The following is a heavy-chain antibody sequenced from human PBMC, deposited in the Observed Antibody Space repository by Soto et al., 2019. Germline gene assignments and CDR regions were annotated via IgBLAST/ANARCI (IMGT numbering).Heavy chain of an antibody. CDR3: ARGTEIWNDGYYYYYMDV. Sequence: SETLSLTCTVSGGSISSGGYYWSWIRQHPGKGLEWIGYIYYSGSTYYNPSLKSRVTISVDTSKNQFSLKLSPVTAADTVVYYCARGTEIWNDGYYYYYMDVWGKGTTVTVSS. CDR2: IYYSGST. D-gene: IGHD1-1*01. J-gene: IGHJ6*03. CDR1: GGSISSGGYY. V-gene: IGHV4-31*03.